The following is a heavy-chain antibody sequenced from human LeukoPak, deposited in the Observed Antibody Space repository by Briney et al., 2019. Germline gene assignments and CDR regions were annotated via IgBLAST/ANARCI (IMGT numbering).Heavy chain of an antibody. CDR3: ARAAVAGTKYNWFDP. V-gene: IGHV3-23*01. Sequence: PGGSLRLSCAASGFTFSSYAMSWVRQAPGKGLEWVSAISGSGGSTYYADSVKGRFTISRDNSKNTLYLQMNSLRVEDTAVYYCARAAVAGTKYNWFDPWGQGTLVTVSS. CDR2: ISGSGGST. D-gene: IGHD6-19*01. J-gene: IGHJ5*02. CDR1: GFTFSSYA.